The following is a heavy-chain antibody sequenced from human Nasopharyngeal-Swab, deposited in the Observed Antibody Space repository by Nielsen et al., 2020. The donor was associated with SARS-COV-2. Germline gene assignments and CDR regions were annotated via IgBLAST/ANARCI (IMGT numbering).Heavy chain of an antibody. D-gene: IGHD3-22*01. CDR3: ARTYDSSGYWVWYYYYGMDV. CDR2: ISYDGSNK. CDR1: GFTFSSYA. J-gene: IGHJ6*02. Sequence: GESLKISCAASGFTFSSYAMHWVGQAQGKGLEWVAVISYDGSNKYYADSVKGRFTISRDNSKNTLYLQMNSLRAEDTAVYYCARTYDSSGYWVWYYYYGMDVWGQGTTVTVSS. V-gene: IGHV3-30-3*01.